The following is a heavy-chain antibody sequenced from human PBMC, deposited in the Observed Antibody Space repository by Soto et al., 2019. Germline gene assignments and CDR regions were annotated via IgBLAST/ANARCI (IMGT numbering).Heavy chain of an antibody. CDR3: VSQMPGEYGVDV. CDR1: GYSFTNHW. Sequence: EVQLVQSGAEVKKPGESLKMSCKASGYSFTNHWIGWVRQMPGKGLEWLGTMQPGDAVIMYSPSFQGQVTISADKSITTAYLQWSSLRASDSAIYYCVSQMPGEYGVDVWGQGTTVTVSS. CDR2: MQPGDAVI. V-gene: IGHV5-51*01. J-gene: IGHJ6*02. D-gene: IGHD3-10*01.